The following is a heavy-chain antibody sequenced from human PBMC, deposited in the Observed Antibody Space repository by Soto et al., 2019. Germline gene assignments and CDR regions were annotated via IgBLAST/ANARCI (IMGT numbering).Heavy chain of an antibody. J-gene: IGHJ6*02. CDR1: GGTFSTYA. D-gene: IGHD2-21*01. CDR3: ARGFRDGYFYAMDV. V-gene: IGHV1-69*01. Sequence: QVLLVQAGAEVKKSGSSVKVSCKASGGTFSTYAINWVRQAPGQGLEWMGGIIPMFGQANYADTSQGRVTISADESTITAYMELSSLTSDDAAVYYCARGFRDGYFYAMDVWGQGTTFTVSS. CDR2: IIPMFGQA.